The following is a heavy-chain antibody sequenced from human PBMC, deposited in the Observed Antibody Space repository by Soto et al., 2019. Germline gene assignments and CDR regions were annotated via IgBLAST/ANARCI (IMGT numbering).Heavy chain of an antibody. Sequence: PSETLSLTCTVSGDSISSHYWSWIRQPPGKGLEWIGYIYYSGSTDYNPSLKSRVTISVHTSKNQFSLKLISETAADTAVYFCARLPGYCSGDSCRIDYWGQGTLVTVSS. D-gene: IGHD2-15*01. CDR2: IYYSGST. CDR3: ARLPGYCSGDSCRIDY. J-gene: IGHJ4*02. V-gene: IGHV4-59*08. CDR1: GDSISSHY.